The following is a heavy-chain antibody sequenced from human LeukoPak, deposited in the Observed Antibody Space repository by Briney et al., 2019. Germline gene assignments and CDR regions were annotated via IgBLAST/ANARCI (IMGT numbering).Heavy chain of an antibody. V-gene: IGHV3-7*03. Sequence: PGGSLRLSCAASGFTFNAYWMSWVRQAPGKGLEWVGKIKQDGTITYYMDSVKGRFTISRDNAKNSLYLQMNSLRAEDTALYYCAKGHYDNGVFQHWGQGTLVTVSS. D-gene: IGHD3-22*01. CDR1: GFTFNAYW. CDR3: AKGHYDNGVFQH. J-gene: IGHJ1*01. CDR2: IKQDGTIT.